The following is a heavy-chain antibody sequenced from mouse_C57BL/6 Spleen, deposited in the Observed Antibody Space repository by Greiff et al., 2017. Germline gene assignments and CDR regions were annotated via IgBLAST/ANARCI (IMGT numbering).Heavy chain of an antibody. Sequence: VHVKQSVAELVRPGASVKLSCTASGFNIKNTYMHWVKQRPEQGLEWIGRIDPANGNTKYAPKFQGKATITADTSSNTAYLQLSSLTSEDTAIYYCAREGVYDYDGYYFDYWGQGTTLTVSS. CDR1: GFNIKNTY. CDR3: AREGVYDYDGYYFDY. V-gene: IGHV14-3*01. J-gene: IGHJ2*01. D-gene: IGHD2-4*01. CDR2: IDPANGNT.